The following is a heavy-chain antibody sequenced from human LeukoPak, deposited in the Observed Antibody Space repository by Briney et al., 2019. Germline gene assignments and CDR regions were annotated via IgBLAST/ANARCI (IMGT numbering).Heavy chain of an antibody. Sequence: ASVKVSCKASGYTFTGYYMHWVRQAPGQGLEWMGRINPNSGGTKYAQKFQGRVTMTTDTSINTAYLELSRLRSDDTAVYYCARGYSSSWLDYWGQGTLVTVSS. V-gene: IGHV1-2*06. D-gene: IGHD6-13*01. CDR2: INPNSGGT. J-gene: IGHJ4*02. CDR1: GYTFTGYY. CDR3: ARGYSSSWLDY.